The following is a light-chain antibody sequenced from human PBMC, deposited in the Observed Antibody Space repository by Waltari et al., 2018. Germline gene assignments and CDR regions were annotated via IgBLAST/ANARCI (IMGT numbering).Light chain of an antibody. CDR2: DAS. Sequence: SWRANESVWRTLDCDQEKPGHDPRRRIYDASTRATGVPDRFSGSGFGTDFSLTISRLEPEAFAVYYCQKYGTLPATFGQGTKVEIK. CDR1: ESVWRT. CDR3: QKYGTLPAT. V-gene: IGKV3-20*01. J-gene: IGKJ1*01.